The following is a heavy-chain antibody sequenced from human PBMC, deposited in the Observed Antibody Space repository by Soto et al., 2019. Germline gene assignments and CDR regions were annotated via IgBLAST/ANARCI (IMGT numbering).Heavy chain of an antibody. CDR3: VRDPPILDY. CDR1: GFTFSDYW. CDR2: INQDGSEK. D-gene: IGHD3-3*01. Sequence: EVQLVESGGGLVQPGGSLRLSCAASGFTFSDYWMSWVRQAPGKGLEWVANINQDGSEKYYVDSVKGRFTISRDNARNSLYLQMNSVRVEDTAMYYCVRDPPILDYWGQGTLVTVSS. V-gene: IGHV3-7*04. J-gene: IGHJ4*02.